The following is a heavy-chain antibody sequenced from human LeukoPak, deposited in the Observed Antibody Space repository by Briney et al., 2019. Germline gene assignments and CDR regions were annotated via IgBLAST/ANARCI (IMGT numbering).Heavy chain of an antibody. Sequence: GGSLRLSCAASGFTFSNYWMHWVRQAPGKGLVWVSRINGDGSGTGYADSVKGRFTISRDNAKNTLYLQMNSLRAEDTAVYYCAGSFGDVKNFWGQGTLVTVSS. CDR3: AGSFGDVKNF. D-gene: IGHD3-10*01. J-gene: IGHJ4*01. CDR1: GFTFSNYW. CDR2: INGDGSGT. V-gene: IGHV3-74*01.